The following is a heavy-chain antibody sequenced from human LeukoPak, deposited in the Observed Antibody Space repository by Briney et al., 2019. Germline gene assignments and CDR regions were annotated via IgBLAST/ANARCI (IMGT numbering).Heavy chain of an antibody. CDR1: GGTFSSYA. CDR3: ARVEGYGSGDYFDY. Sequence: SVKVSCKASGGTFSSYAIGWVRQAPGQGLEWMGGIIPIFGTANYAQKFQGRVTITADESTSTSYMELSSLRSEDTAVYYCARVEGYGSGDYFDYWGQGTLVTVSS. CDR2: IIPIFGTA. V-gene: IGHV1-69*01. J-gene: IGHJ4*02. D-gene: IGHD3-10*01.